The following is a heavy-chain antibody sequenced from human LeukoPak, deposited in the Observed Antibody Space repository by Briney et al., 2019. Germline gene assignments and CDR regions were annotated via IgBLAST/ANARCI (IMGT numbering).Heavy chain of an antibody. Sequence: GGSLRLSCAASGFTFSSYSMNWVRQAPGKGLEWVSSISSSGRYIYYADSVKGRFTISRDNAKNSLYLQMNSLRAEDTAVYYCARGPDIAVALYYFDYWGQGTLVTVSS. V-gene: IGHV3-21*01. CDR3: ARGPDIAVALYYFDY. CDR1: GFTFSSYS. J-gene: IGHJ4*02. D-gene: IGHD6-19*01. CDR2: ISSSGRYI.